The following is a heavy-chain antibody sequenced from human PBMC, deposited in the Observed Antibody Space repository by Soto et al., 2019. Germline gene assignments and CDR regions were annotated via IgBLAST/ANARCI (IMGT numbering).Heavy chain of an antibody. CDR1: GGSISSHY. CDR3: ARNYYDILTANRPYYYYYYMDV. J-gene: IGHJ6*03. CDR2: IYYSGST. V-gene: IGHV4-59*08. D-gene: IGHD3-9*01. Sequence: SETLSLTCTVSGGSISSHYWSWIRQPPGKGLEWIGYIYYSGSTNYNPSLKSRVTISVDTSKNQFSLKLSSVTAADTAAYYCARNYYDILTANRPYYYYYYMDVWGKGTTVTVSS.